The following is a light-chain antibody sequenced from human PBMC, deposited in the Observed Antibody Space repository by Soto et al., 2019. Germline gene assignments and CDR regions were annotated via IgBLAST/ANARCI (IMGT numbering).Light chain of an antibody. Sequence: DLQMTQSPSSLSASVGDTVTITCRASQDIKNYLAWFQQKPGQAPKSLIFAASSLQSGAPSKFIGSGSGTDFTLTIRSLQAEDVATYFCQQYHSYPLSFGGGTKVEIK. CDR1: QDIKNY. CDR2: AAS. J-gene: IGKJ4*01. CDR3: QQYHSYPLS. V-gene: IGKV1-16*02.